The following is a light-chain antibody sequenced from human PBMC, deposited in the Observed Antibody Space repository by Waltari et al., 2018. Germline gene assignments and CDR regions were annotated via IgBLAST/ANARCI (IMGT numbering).Light chain of an antibody. Sequence: SSELTQPPSVSVSPGQTARITCSGDALPKHYAYWYQQKPGQAPVLVIYKDSERPSGIPERFAGSSAGKTVTLTISGVQAEDEADYYCQSADSIGTYEVFGGGTKLTVL. J-gene: IGLJ3*02. V-gene: IGLV3-25*03. CDR1: ALPKHY. CDR3: QSADSIGTYEV. CDR2: KDS.